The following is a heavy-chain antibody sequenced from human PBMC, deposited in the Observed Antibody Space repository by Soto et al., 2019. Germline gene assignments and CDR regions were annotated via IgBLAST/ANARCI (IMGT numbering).Heavy chain of an antibody. Sequence: EVQLVESGGGLVQPGGSLKLSCAASGFRLSGSAMHWVRQAAGKGLEWVGRSRSKTNNYATEYGASVKGRFTISRDDSKNTAYLQMNSLKTEDTAVYYCTSRTTVAAFTDYWGQGTLVTVSS. CDR2: SRSKTNNYAT. V-gene: IGHV3-73*01. D-gene: IGHD4-17*01. J-gene: IGHJ4*02. CDR1: GFRLSGSA. CDR3: TSRTTVAAFTDY.